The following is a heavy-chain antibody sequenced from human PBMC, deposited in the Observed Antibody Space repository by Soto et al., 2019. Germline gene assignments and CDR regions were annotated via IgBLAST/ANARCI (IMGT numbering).Heavy chain of an antibody. D-gene: IGHD6-19*01. CDR3: ARSRRLSGIAVAGTFQAHYYYYYGMDV. CDR1: GFTVSSNY. CDR2: IYSGGST. Sequence: GVSLRLSCAASGFTVSSNYMSWVRQAPGKGLEWVSVIYSGGSTYYADSVKGRFTISRDNSKNTLYLQMNSLRAEDTAVYYCARSRRLSGIAVAGTFQAHYYYYYGMDVWGQGTTVTVSS. J-gene: IGHJ6*02. V-gene: IGHV3-53*01.